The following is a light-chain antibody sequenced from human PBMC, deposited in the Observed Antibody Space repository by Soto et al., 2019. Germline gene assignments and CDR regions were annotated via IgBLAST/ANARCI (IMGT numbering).Light chain of an antibody. CDR2: DAS. J-gene: IGKJ5*01. Sequence: EVVLTQSPATLSLSPGERATLCCRASQSVSRNLAWFQQKPGQAPRLLINDASNRATGIPARFSGSGSGTDFTLTISNLEPDDFAVYYCQQRNNWPPVTFGQGTRLEI. CDR3: QQRNNWPPVT. CDR1: QSVSRN. V-gene: IGKV3-11*01.